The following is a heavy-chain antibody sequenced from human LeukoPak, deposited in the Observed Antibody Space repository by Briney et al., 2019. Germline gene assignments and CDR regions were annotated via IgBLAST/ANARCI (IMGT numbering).Heavy chain of an antibody. D-gene: IGHD6-19*01. V-gene: IGHV4-39*01. CDR1: GGSISSSSYY. Sequence: SETLSLTCTVPGGSISSSSYYWGWIRQPPGKGLEWIGSIYYSGSTYYNPSLKSRVTISVDTSKNQFSLKLSSVTAADTAVYYCARLIQGYSSGWGQGTLVTVSS. CDR3: ARLIQGYSSG. CDR2: IYYSGST. J-gene: IGHJ4*02.